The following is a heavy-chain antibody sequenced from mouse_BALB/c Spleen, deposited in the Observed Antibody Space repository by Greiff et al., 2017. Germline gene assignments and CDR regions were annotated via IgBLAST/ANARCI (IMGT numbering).Heavy chain of an antibody. CDR2: INPDSSTI. CDR1: GFDFSRYW. CDR3: ARYYGNYEGY. V-gene: IGHV4-1*02. Sequence: EVKVEESGGGLVQPGGSLKLSCAASGFDFSRYWMSWVRQAPGKGLEWIGEINPDSSTINYTPSLKDKFIISRDNAKNTLYLQMSKVRSEDTALYYCARYYGNYEGYWGQGTSVTVSS. D-gene: IGHD2-1*01. J-gene: IGHJ4*01.